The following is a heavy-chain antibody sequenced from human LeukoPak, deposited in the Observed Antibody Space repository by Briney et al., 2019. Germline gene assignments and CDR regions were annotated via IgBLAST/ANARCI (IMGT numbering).Heavy chain of an antibody. J-gene: IGHJ4*02. Sequence: GGSLRLSCAASGFTFSSYGMHWVRQAPGKGLEWVAFIRYDGSNKYYADSVKGRFTISRDNYKKTLYLQMNSLRAEDTAVYYCAKVSYDFWSGYYNGGFGYFDYWGQGTLVTVSS. V-gene: IGHV3-30*02. D-gene: IGHD3-3*01. CDR1: GFTFSSYG. CDR2: IRYDGSNK. CDR3: AKVSYDFWSGYYNGGFGYFDY.